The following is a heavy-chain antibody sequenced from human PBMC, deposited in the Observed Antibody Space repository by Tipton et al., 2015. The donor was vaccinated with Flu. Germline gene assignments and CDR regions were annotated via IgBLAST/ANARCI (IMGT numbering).Heavy chain of an antibody. CDR3: ARLSYYDVDLKNFYFDH. D-gene: IGHD3-10*02. J-gene: IGHJ4*02. CDR1: SGSIRSTNYF. CDR2: IYPSGTT. Sequence: TLSLTCIVSSGSIRSTNYFCAWIRQPPGKRLELIGSIYPSGTTYYNPSLKSRVTISVDTSKSQFSLKLRSVTAADTAVYYCARLSYYDVDLKNFYFDHWGQGALVTVSS. V-gene: IGHV4-39*01.